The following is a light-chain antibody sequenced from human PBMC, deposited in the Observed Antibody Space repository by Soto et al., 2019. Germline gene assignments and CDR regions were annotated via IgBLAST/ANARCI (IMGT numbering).Light chain of an antibody. CDR2: WAS. CDR1: QSVLSSSNNENY. CDR3: QQYYTTPFT. Sequence: DIVMTQSPDSLAVSLGERATINCKSSQSVLSSSNNENYLAWYQQKPRQPPKLLIYWASTRDSGVPDRFSGSGSGTHFRLTISSLQAEDVAVYYCQQYYTTPFTFGPGTKVDIK. J-gene: IGKJ3*01. V-gene: IGKV4-1*01.